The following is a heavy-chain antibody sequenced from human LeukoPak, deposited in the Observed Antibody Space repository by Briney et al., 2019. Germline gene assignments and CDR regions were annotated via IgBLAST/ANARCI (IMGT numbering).Heavy chain of an antibody. CDR1: GFTFSSYG. Sequence: GGSLRLSCAASGFTFSSYGMHWVRQAPGKGLEWAAVISYDGSNKYYADSVKGRFTISRDNSKNTLYLQMNSLRAEDTAVYYCAKDLLIRGYSYAAHDYWGQGTLVTVSS. D-gene: IGHD5-18*01. CDR2: ISYDGSNK. CDR3: AKDLLIRGYSYAAHDY. J-gene: IGHJ4*02. V-gene: IGHV3-30*18.